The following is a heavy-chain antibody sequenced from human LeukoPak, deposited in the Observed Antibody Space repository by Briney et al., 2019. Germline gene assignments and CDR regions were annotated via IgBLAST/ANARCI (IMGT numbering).Heavy chain of an antibody. CDR1: GYTFTSYD. Sequence: ASVKVSCKASGYTFTSYDINWVRQATGQGLEWMGWMNPNSGNTGYAQKFQGRVTMTRNTSISTAYMELSSLRSEDTAVYYCARSRYYYDSGGYYIRYYYYGMDVWGQGTTVTVSS. V-gene: IGHV1-8*01. D-gene: IGHD3-22*01. CDR2: MNPNSGNT. CDR3: ARSRYYYDSGGYYIRYYYYGMDV. J-gene: IGHJ6*02.